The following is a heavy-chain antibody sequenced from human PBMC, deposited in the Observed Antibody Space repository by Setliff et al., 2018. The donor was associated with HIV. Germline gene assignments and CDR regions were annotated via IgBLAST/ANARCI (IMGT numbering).Heavy chain of an antibody. CDR3: ARAQTDYYGMDV. V-gene: IGHV4-38-2*01. J-gene: IGHJ6*02. Sequence: PSETLSLTCAVSGYSISSGYYWGWIRQPPGKGLEWIGSIYHSGSTYYNPSLKSRVTIPVDTSKNQFSLTLSSVTAADTAVYYCARAQTDYYGMDVWGQGTTVTVSS. CDR1: GYSISSGYY. CDR2: IYHSGST.